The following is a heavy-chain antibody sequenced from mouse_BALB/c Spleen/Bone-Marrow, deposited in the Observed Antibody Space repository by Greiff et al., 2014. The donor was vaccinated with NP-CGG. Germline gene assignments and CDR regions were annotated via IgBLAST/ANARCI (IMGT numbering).Heavy chain of an antibody. CDR2: IRLKSNNYAT. CDR1: GFTFSNYW. D-gene: IGHD2-4*01. CDR3: TRRDYDGFAY. J-gene: IGHJ3*01. V-gene: IGHV6-6*02. Sequence: EVMLVESGGGLVQPGGSMTLSCVASGFTFSNYWMNWVRQSPGKGLEWVAEIRLKSNNYATHYDESVKGRFTISRDDSKSSVYLQMNSLRAEDTGIYYCTRRDYDGFAYWGQGTLVTVSA.